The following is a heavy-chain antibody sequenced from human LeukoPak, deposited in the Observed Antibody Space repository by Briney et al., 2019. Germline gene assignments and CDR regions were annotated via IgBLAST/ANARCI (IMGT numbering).Heavy chain of an antibody. CDR3: ARLRGAIHGMDV. V-gene: IGHV3-21*01. D-gene: IGHD3-10*01. Sequence: GGSLRLSCAASGFTFSSYSMNWVRQAPGKGLEWVSSISSSTTYIYYADSVKGRFTISRDNAKNSLYLQMNSLRAEDTAVCYCARLRGAIHGMDVWGQGTTVTVSS. CDR1: GFTFSSYS. CDR2: ISSSTTYI. J-gene: IGHJ6*02.